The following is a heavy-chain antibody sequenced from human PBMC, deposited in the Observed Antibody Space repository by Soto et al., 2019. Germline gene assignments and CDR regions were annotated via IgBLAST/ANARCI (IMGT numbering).Heavy chain of an antibody. CDR2: IGWNGASI. CDR1: GFTLDEYA. D-gene: IGHD6-13*01. J-gene: IGHJ4*02. V-gene: IGHV3-9*01. CDR3: AKGAAGTGEFDS. Sequence: GGSLRLSCAASGFTLDEYAMHWVRQAPGKGLEWVSAIGWNGASIGYADSVKDRFTISRDNAKNSLYLQMNSLRPEDTAFYYCAKGAAGTGEFDSWGQGTLVTVSS.